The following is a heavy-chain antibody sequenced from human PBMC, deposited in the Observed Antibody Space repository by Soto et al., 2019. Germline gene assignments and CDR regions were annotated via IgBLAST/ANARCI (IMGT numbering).Heavy chain of an antibody. CDR3: ARGDSTDCSNGVCSFFYNHYMYV. Sequence: ASVQVSCKASGYSFTDYHIHWVRQAPGQGLEWLGRINPKSGGTSTAQKFQGWVTMTTDTSISTASMELTRLTSDDTAIYYCARGDSTDCSNGVCSFFYNHYMYVWG. CDR2: INPKSGGT. V-gene: IGHV1-2*04. D-gene: IGHD2-8*01. J-gene: IGHJ6*03. CDR1: GYSFTDYH.